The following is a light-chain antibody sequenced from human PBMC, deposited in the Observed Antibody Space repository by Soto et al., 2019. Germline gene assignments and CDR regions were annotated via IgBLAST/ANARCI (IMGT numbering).Light chain of an antibody. J-gene: IGKJ1*01. CDR3: QHTLKWPPT. CDR2: GAS. CDR1: QSVGSN. V-gene: IGKV3-15*01. Sequence: EMVMTQSPATLYVSPGESATLSCMASQSVGSNLAWYQQKPGQAPRLLIYGASTRATGTPTRFSGSGSGTDFTLSISSLQSEDFALYYCQHTLKWPPTFGQGTKVDIK.